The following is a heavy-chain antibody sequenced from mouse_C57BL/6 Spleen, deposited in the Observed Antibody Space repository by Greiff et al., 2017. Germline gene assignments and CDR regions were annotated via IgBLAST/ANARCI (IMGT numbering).Heavy chain of an antibody. Sequence: QVQLQQSGAELVKPGASVKISCKASGYAFSSYWMNWVKQRPGKGLEWIGQIYPGDGDTNYNGKFKGKATLTADKSSSTAYMQLSSLTSEDSAVDFCARNYYGNHFDYWGQGTTLTVSS. CDR1: GYAFSSYW. CDR3: ARNYYGNHFDY. CDR2: IYPGDGDT. V-gene: IGHV1-80*01. J-gene: IGHJ2*01. D-gene: IGHD2-1*01.